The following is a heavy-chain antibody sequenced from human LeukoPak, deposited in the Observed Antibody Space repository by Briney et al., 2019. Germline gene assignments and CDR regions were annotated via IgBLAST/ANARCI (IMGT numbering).Heavy chain of an antibody. CDR2: ISSSSSYI. J-gene: IGHJ3*02. Sequence: PGGSLRLSCAASGFTFDDYAMHWVRQAPGKGLEWVSSISSSSSYIYYADSMEGRFTISRDNAKNSLYLQVNSLRAEDTAVYYCARDQEQWLSRRGDAFDIWGQGTMVTVSS. V-gene: IGHV3-21*01. CDR3: ARDQEQWLSRRGDAFDI. D-gene: IGHD6-19*01. CDR1: GFTFDDYA.